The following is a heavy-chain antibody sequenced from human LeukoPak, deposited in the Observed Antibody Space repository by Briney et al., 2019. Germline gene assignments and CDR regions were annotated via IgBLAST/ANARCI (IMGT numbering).Heavy chain of an antibody. CDR3: AKQTVVVVADSYYFDY. CDR1: GFTFSSYA. D-gene: IGHD2-15*01. Sequence: GGSLRLSCAASGFTFSSYAMSWVRQAPGKGLEWVSAVSGSGGSTYYADSVKGRFTISRDNSKNTLYLQMNSLRAEDTAVYYCAKQTVVVVADSYYFDYWGQGTLVTVSS. V-gene: IGHV3-23*01. CDR2: VSGSGGST. J-gene: IGHJ4*02.